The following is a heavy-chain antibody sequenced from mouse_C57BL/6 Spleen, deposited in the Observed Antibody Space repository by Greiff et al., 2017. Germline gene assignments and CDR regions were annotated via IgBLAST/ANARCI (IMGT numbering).Heavy chain of an antibody. CDR3: ARLHPYYCDD. J-gene: IGHJ2*01. CDR2: IYPSDSET. V-gene: IGHV1-61*01. CDR1: GYTFTSYW. Sequence: VQLQQPGAELVRPGSSVKLSCKASGYTFTSYWMDWVKQRPGQGLEWIGNIYPSDSETHYNQKFKDKATLTVDKSSSTAYMQLSSLTSEDSAVYYCARLHPYYCDDWGQGTTLTVSS.